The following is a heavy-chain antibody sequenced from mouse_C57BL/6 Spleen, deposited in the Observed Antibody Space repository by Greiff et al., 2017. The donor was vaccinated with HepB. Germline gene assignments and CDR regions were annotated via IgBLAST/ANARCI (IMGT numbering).Heavy chain of an antibody. V-gene: IGHV1-4*01. CDR3: ARLPYAMDY. CDR2: INPSSGYT. Sequence: VKLQESGAELARPGASVKMSCKASGYTFTSYTMHWVNQRPGQGLEWIGYINPSSGYTKYNQKFKDKATLTADKSSSTAYMQLSSLTSEGSAVYYCARLPYAMDYWGQGTSVTVSS. J-gene: IGHJ4*01. CDR1: GYTFTSYT.